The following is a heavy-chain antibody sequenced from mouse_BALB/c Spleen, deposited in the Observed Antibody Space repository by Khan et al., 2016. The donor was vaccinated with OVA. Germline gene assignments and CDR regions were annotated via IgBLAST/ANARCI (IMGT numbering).Heavy chain of an antibody. CDR3: ARRCRTAYPLDYKARDY. CDR1: GYTFTNYG. CDR2: INTNTGEP. J-gene: IGHJ4*01. D-gene: IGHD1-2*01. V-gene: IGHV9-3*02. Sequence: QIQLVQSGPELKKPGETVKISCKASGYTFTNYGMNWVKQAPGKGLKWMGWINTNTGEPTYAEEFKGRFAFSLETSASTAYLQINNLKNEDTATYYCARRCRTAYPLDYKARDYWGQGTSVTVSS.